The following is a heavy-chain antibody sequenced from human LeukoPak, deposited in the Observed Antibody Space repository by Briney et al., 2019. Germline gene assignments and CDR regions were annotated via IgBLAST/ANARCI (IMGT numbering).Heavy chain of an antibody. CDR2: ISASGGST. CDR3: ANADYSNYSPMNY. J-gene: IGHJ4*02. CDR1: RFTFSSYA. D-gene: IGHD4-11*01. Sequence: GGSLRLSCAASRFTFSSYAMSWVRQAPGKGLEWVSGISASGGSTYYADSVKGRFTISRDNSKNTVHLQMNSLRAEDTAVYYCANADYSNYSPMNYWGQGTLVTVSS. V-gene: IGHV3-23*01.